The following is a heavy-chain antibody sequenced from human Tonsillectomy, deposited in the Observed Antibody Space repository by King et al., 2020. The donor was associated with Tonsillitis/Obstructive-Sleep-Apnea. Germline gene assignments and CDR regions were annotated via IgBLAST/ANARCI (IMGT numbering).Heavy chain of an antibody. CDR1: GGTFSGYA. Sequence: QLVQSGAEVKKPGSSVKVSCKASGGTFSGYAISWVRQAPGQGLEWMGRIIPILGIANSTQKFLDRVTITADKSTRTAYMELSRLRSEDTAVYYCASHCITTGFRPNYYYMDLWGKGTTVTVSS. CDR2: IIPILGIA. J-gene: IGHJ6*03. CDR3: ASHCITTGFRPNYYYMDL. V-gene: IGHV1-69*09. D-gene: IGHD3-22*01.